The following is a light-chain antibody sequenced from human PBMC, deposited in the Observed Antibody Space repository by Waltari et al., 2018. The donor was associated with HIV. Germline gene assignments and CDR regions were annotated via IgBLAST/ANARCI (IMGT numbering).Light chain of an antibody. CDR1: QGISSY. V-gene: IGKV1-9*01. J-gene: IGKJ1*01. CDR2: AAS. CDR3: QQLNSYPRT. Sequence: DIQLTQSPSFLSASVGDRVTITCRASQGISSYLAWYQQKPGKAPQLLIYAASTLQSGVPSRFSGSVSGTEFSLTISSLQPEDFATYYCQQLNSYPRTFGQGTKVEIK.